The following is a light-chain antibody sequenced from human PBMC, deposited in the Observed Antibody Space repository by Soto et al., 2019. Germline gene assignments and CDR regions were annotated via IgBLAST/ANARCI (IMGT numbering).Light chain of an antibody. J-gene: IGKJ1*01. CDR1: QSVSSSY. Sequence: EIVLTQSPGTLSLSPGERATLSCRASQSVSSSYLAWYQQKTGQAPRLLIDDTSSRATGITDRFSGSGSGTDFTLAISRLEPEDFAVYYCQQCGSSPSFGEGTKVELK. V-gene: IGKV3-20*01. CDR3: QQCGSSPS. CDR2: DTS.